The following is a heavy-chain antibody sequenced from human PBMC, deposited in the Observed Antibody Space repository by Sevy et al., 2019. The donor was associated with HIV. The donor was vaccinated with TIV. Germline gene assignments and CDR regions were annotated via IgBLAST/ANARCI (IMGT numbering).Heavy chain of an antibody. CDR3: ASDAVKARGHYYDSSGYYFDY. CDR1: GFTFSSYA. Sequence: GGSLRLSCAASGFTFSSYAMHWVRQAPGKGLEWVAVISYDGSNKYYADSVKGRFTISRDNSKNTLYLQMNSLRAEDTAVYYCASDAVKARGHYYDSSGYYFDYWGQGTLVTVSS. D-gene: IGHD3-22*01. J-gene: IGHJ4*02. CDR2: ISYDGSNK. V-gene: IGHV3-30-3*01.